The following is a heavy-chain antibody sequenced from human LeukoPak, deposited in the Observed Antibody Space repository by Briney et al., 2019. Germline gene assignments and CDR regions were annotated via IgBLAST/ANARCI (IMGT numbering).Heavy chain of an antibody. Sequence: GGSLRLSCAASGFTFSTFTMTWVRQAPGKGLEWVSSISGSGGSTYHADSVKGRFTISRDNSKNTLYLQMNSLRAEDTAVYYCAKGTMIVDWGQGTLVTVSS. CDR3: AKGTMIVD. D-gene: IGHD3-22*01. CDR1: GFTFSTFT. J-gene: IGHJ4*02. CDR2: ISGSGGST. V-gene: IGHV3-23*01.